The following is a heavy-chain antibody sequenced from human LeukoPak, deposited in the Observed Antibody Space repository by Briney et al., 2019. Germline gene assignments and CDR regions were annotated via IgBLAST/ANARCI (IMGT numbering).Heavy chain of an antibody. CDR1: GFIFRSYG. V-gene: IGHV3-48*04. D-gene: IGHD2-15*01. J-gene: IGHJ4*02. CDR3: ARAARAAFDY. CDR2: ISSSGSTI. Sequence: GGSLRLSCAASGFIFRSYGMHWVRQAPGKGLEWVSYISSSGSTIYYADSVKGRFTISRDNAKNTLYLQMNSLRAEDTAVYYCARAARAAFDYWGQGTLVTVSS.